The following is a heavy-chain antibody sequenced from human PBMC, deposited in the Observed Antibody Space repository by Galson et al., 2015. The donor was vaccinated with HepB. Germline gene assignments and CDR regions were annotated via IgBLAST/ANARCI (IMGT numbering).Heavy chain of an antibody. D-gene: IGHD1-26*01. CDR3: ARGGEWELSWFDP. J-gene: IGHJ5*02. CDR1: GFTVSSNY. V-gene: IGHV3-53*01. Sequence: SLRLSCAASGFTVSSNYMSWVRQAPGKGLEWVSVIYSGGSTYYADSVKGRFTISRDNSKNTLYLQMNSLRAEDTAVYYCARGGEWELSWFDPWGQGTLVTVSS. CDR2: IYSGGST.